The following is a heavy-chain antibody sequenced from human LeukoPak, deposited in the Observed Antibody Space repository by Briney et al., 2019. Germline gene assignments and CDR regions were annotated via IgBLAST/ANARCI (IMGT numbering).Heavy chain of an antibody. D-gene: IGHD3-16*02. V-gene: IGHV1-24*01. J-gene: IGHJ4*02. Sequence: ASVKVSCKVSGYTLTEFSVHWVRQAPGKGLEWVGGFDPEDEDPNYAQKFQGRVTMSEDTSTDTAYMELRSLRSEDTAVYYCTTTTSISFGGVIAPDVDYWGQGTLVTVSS. CDR1: GYTLTEFS. CDR3: TTTTSISFGGVIAPDVDY. CDR2: FDPEDEDP.